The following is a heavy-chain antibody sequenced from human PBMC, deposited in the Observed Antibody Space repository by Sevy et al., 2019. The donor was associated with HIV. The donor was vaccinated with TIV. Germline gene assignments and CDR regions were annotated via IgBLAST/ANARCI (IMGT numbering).Heavy chain of an antibody. Sequence: GGSLRLSCAGSGFSFKNVWMTWVRQTQGKGLEGVGHAKRKSDGGSMDYGSPVNGRFTISRDDSKDMLYLQMSSLKTEDTGVYYCATVLGAGAAGAFEIWGQGTMVTVSS. V-gene: IGHV3-15*01. J-gene: IGHJ3*02. CDR2: AKRKSDGGSM. D-gene: IGHD1-26*01. CDR1: GFSFKNVW. CDR3: ATVLGAGAAGAFEI.